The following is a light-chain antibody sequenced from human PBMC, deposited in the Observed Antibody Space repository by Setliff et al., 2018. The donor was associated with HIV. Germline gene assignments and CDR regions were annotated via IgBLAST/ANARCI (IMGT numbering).Light chain of an antibody. CDR3: QQYNTYST. Sequence: DIQMTQSRSTLSASVGDRVTLTCRASQTISNWLAWYQQKPGKAPKLLIYKASILESGVPSRFSGSGSGTEFTLTISSLQPDDFATYYCQQYNTYSTFGQGTKV. CDR1: QTISNW. V-gene: IGKV1-5*03. CDR2: KAS. J-gene: IGKJ1*01.